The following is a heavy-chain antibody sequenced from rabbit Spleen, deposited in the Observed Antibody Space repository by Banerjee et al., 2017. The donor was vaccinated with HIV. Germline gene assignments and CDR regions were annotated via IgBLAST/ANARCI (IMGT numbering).Heavy chain of an antibody. V-gene: IGHV1S40*01. CDR1: GVSFTNNYY. J-gene: IGHJ3*01. D-gene: IGHD4-2*01. CDR2: IDTGSSGFT. CDR3: AREGGGYKYAGDL. Sequence: QSLEESGGDLVKPGASLTLTCTASGVSFTNNYYMCWVRQAPGKGLEWIACIDTGSSGFTYFASWAKGRFTFSKTSSTTVTLQMTSLTVSDTATYFCAREGGGYKYAGDLWGQGTLVTVS.